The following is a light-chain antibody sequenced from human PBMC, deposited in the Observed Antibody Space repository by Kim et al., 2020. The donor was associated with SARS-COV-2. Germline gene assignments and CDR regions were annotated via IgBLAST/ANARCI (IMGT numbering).Light chain of an antibody. J-gene: IGLJ3*02. Sequence: QAVVTQEPSLTVSPGGTVTLTCGSSTGSVTSGHYPYWFQQKPGQASRTLIYDTSNKHSWTPARFSGSLLGGKAALTLSGAQPEDEADYYCLLFYSGARVFGGGTQLTVL. V-gene: IGLV7-46*01. CDR3: LLFYSGARV. CDR2: DTS. CDR1: TGSVTSGHY.